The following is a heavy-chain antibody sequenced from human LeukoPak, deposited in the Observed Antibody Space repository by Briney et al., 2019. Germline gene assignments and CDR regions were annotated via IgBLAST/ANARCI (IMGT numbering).Heavy chain of an antibody. J-gene: IGHJ3*02. D-gene: IGHD3-16*01. V-gene: IGHV4-61*02. CDR3: ARSTFGAFDI. Sequence: SGPTLVKPSATLSLTCTVSGGSIRSGSYYWSWIRPPSGKGLEWLWRIYTSGSTNYNPSLKSRVTISVDTSKNQFSLKLSSVTAADTAVYYCARSTFGAFDIWGQGTMVTVSS. CDR1: GGSIRSGSYY. CDR2: IYTSGST.